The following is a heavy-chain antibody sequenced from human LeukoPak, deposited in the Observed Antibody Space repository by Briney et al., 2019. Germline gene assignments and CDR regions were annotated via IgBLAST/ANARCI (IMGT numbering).Heavy chain of an antibody. J-gene: IGHJ4*02. Sequence: ASVKVSCKASGYTFTSYGISWVRQAPGQGLEWMGWISSYNGNTDYAQKLQGRVTMTTDTSTSAAYMELRSLRSDDTAVYYCARHTLYGSGSYYVYYFDYWGQGTLVTVSS. CDR2: ISSYNGNT. CDR3: ARHTLYGSGSYYVYYFDY. V-gene: IGHV1-18*01. CDR1: GYTFTSYG. D-gene: IGHD3-10*01.